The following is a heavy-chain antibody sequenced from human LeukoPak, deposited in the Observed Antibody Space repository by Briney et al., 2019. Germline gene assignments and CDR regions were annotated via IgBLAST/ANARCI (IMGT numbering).Heavy chain of an antibody. V-gene: IGHV3-21*01. CDR1: GFTFSSYS. CDR2: ISSSSSYI. J-gene: IGHJ3*02. Sequence: PGGSLRLSCAASGFTFSSYSMNWVRQAPGKGLEWVSSISSSSSYIYYADSVKGRFTISRDNAKNSLYLQMNSLRAEDTAVYYCARGYGTSRPDAFDIWGQGTMVTVSS. CDR3: ARGYGTSRPDAFDI. D-gene: IGHD1-7*01.